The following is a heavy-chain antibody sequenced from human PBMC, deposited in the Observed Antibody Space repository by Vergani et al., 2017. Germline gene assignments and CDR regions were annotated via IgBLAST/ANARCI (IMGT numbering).Heavy chain of an antibody. V-gene: IGHV1-69-2*01. CDR3: ASRLGYCSSTSCPGAFDI. D-gene: IGHD2-2*01. CDR1: GYTFTDYY. J-gene: IGHJ3*02. Sequence: EVQLVQSGAEVKKPGATVKISCKVSGYTFTDYYMHWVQQAPGQGLEWMGLVDPEDGETIYAEKFQGRVTITADESTSTAYMELSSLRSEDTAVYYCASRLGYCSSTSCPGAFDIWGQGTMVTVSS. CDR2: VDPEDGET.